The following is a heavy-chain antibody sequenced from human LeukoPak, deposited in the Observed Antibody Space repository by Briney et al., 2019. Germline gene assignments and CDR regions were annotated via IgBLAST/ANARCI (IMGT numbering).Heavy chain of an antibody. V-gene: IGHV3-7*04. CDR2: INLDGSEK. CDR1: GFTFSSYE. J-gene: IGHJ3*02. D-gene: IGHD7-27*01. CDR3: ARDNWGFDI. Sequence: PGGSLRLSCAASGFTFSSYEMNWVRQAPGRGLEWVASINLDGSEKYSVDSVKGRFTISRDNAKNSLYLQMNSLRAEDTAVYYCARDNWGFDIWGQGTMVTVSS.